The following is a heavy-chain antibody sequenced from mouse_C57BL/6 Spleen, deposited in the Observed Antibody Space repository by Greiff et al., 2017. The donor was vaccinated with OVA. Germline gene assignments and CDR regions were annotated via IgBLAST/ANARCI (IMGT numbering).Heavy chain of an antibody. CDR2: IWSGGST. CDR3: ARERLRREYFDY. V-gene: IGHV2-2*01. D-gene: IGHD2-4*01. Sequence: VQLQQSGPGLVQPSQSLSITCTVSGFSLTSYGVHWVRQSPGKGLEWLGVIWSGGSTDYNAAFISRLSISKDNSKSQVFFKRNSLQADDTAIYYCARERLRREYFDYWGQGTTLTVSS. J-gene: IGHJ2*01. CDR1: GFSLTSYG.